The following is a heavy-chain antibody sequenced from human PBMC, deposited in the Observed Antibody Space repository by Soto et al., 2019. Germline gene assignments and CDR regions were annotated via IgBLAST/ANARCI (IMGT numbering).Heavy chain of an antibody. CDR2: ISGSGGST. J-gene: IGHJ6*03. CDR3: AKDGPQGLELLYYMDV. CDR1: GFTFSSYA. Sequence: PGGSLRLSCAASGFTFSSYAMSWVRQAPGKGLEWVSAISGSGGSTYYADSVKGRFTISRDNSKNTLYLRMNSLRAEDTAVYYCAKDGPQGLELLYYMDVWGKGTTVTVSS. D-gene: IGHD1-7*01. V-gene: IGHV3-23*01.